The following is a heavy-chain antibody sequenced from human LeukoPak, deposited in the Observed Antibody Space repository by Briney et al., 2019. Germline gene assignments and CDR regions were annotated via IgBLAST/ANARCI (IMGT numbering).Heavy chain of an antibody. D-gene: IGHD2-15*01. CDR2: IIPIFGTT. J-gene: IGHJ6*03. CDR1: GGTFSNYA. V-gene: IGHV1-69*06. Sequence: GASVTVSCKASGGTFSNYAINWVRQAPGQGLEWMGGIIPIFGTTNYEQTLQGRVRITADKSTSTAYMEMNSLRSEDTAVYYCARDLGRICSGGRCYYYYNYMDVWGKGTTVTISS. CDR3: ARDLGRICSGGRCYYYYNYMDV.